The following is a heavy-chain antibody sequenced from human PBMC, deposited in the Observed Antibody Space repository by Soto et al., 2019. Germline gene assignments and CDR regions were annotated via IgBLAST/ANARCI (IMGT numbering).Heavy chain of an antibody. J-gene: IGHJ6*02. V-gene: IGHV3-21*01. D-gene: IGHD2-15*01. CDR1: GFTFSSYS. Sequence: EVQLVESGGGLVKPGGSLRLSCAASGFTFSSYSMNWVRQAPGKGLEWVSSISSSSSYIYYADSVKGRFTISRDNAKNSLYLQMISLRAEDTAVYYCARVGRSRGGGSHYGMDVWGQGTTVTVSS. CDR2: ISSSSSYI. CDR3: ARVGRSRGGGSHYGMDV.